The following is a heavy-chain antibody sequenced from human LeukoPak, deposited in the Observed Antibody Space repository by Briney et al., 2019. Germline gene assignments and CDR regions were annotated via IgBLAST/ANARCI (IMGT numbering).Heavy chain of an antibody. CDR1: GFTFSSYA. D-gene: IGHD6-19*01. CDR3: ARDGDSSGWGGIYFDY. J-gene: IGHJ4*02. CDR2: ISYDGSNK. V-gene: IGHV3-30-3*01. Sequence: GGSLRLSCAASGFTFSSYAMSWVRQAPGKGLEWVAVISYDGSNKYYADSVKGRFTISRDNSKNSLYLQMNSLRAEDTAVYYCARDGDSSGWGGIYFDYWGQGTLVTVSS.